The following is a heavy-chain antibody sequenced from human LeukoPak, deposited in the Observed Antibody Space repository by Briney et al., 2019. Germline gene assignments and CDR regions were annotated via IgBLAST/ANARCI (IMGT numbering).Heavy chain of an antibody. CDR1: GFIFDDYA. CDR2: ISWNSDKI. J-gene: IGHJ4*02. Sequence: GGSLRLSCAASGFIFDDYAMHWVRQAPGKGLEGVSGISWNSDKIDYADSVKGRFTISRDNAKNSLYLQMNSLRAEDTALYYCAKDTGDSTLGYFDYWGQGTLVTVSS. D-gene: IGHD2-21*02. CDR3: AKDTGDSTLGYFDY. V-gene: IGHV3-9*01.